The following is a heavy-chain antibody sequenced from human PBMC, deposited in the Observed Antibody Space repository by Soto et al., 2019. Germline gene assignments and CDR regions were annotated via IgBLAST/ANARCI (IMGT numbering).Heavy chain of an antibody. J-gene: IGHJ4*02. CDR1: GFTFTSSA. V-gene: IGHV1-58*01. Sequence: SVKVSCKASGFTFTSSAVQWVRQARGQRLEWIGWIVVGSGNTNYAQKFQERVTITRDMSTSTAYMELSSLRSEDTAVYYCAADPNHDSSGSYDIDFWGQGILVTVSS. CDR3: AADPNHDSSGSYDIDF. CDR2: IVVGSGNT. D-gene: IGHD6-19*01.